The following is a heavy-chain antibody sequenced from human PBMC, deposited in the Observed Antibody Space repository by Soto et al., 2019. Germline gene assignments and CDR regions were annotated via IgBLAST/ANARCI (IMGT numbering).Heavy chain of an antibody. CDR3: AKGYCSGGTCYGTY. Sequence: GGSLRLSCATSGFSFNFYAMNWVRQAPGGGLEWISAISGGGETTYYADSVKGRFTISRDNSKNTLCLQMNSLRAEDTAVYYCAKGYCSGGTCYGTYWGQGTLVTVSS. J-gene: IGHJ4*02. CDR2: ISGGGETT. V-gene: IGHV3-23*01. D-gene: IGHD2-15*01. CDR1: GFSFNFYA.